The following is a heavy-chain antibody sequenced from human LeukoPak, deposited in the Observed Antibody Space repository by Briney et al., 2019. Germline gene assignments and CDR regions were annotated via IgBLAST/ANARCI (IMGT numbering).Heavy chain of an antibody. CDR1: GGSFSGYY. D-gene: IGHD3-3*01. CDR2: INHSGST. Sequence: PSETLSLTCAVYGGSFSGYYWSWIRQPPGKGLEWIGEINHSGSTNYNPSLKSRVTISVDTSKNQFSLKLSSVTAADTAVYYCARGPSTYYDFWSGHQYWGQGTLVTVS. V-gene: IGHV4-34*01. CDR3: ARGPSTYYDFWSGHQY. J-gene: IGHJ4*02.